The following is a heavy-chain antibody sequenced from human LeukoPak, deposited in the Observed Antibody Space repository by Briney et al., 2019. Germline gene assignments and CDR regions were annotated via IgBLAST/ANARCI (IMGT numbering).Heavy chain of an antibody. CDR2: ISSNGGST. D-gene: IGHD3-22*01. CDR3: ATPSSGYYGYYFDY. V-gene: IGHV3-23*01. Sequence: PGGSLRLSCVASGFTFSSYAMSWVRQAPGKGLEWVSAISSNGGSTYYADSVKGRFTISRDNSKNTLYLQMNSLRAEDTAVYYCATPSSGYYGYYFDYWGQGTLVTVSS. J-gene: IGHJ4*02. CDR1: GFTFSSYA.